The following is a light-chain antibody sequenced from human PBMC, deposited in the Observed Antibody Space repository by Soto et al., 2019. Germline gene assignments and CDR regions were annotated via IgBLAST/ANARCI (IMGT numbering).Light chain of an antibody. CDR2: KAS. CDR3: QQYSTSPYT. Sequence: DLQMTQSHSTLSASVGDRVTITCRASPSISKWLALYQQKPGKAPKLLIHKASTLQLGVQSRFSGSGSGTDFTLTISGLQPGDFAKYYYQQYSTSPYTFGQGTKLDI. V-gene: IGKV1-5*03. CDR1: PSISKW. J-gene: IGKJ2*01.